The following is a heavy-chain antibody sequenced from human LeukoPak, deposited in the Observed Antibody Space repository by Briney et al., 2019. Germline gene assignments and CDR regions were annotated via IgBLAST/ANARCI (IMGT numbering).Heavy chain of an antibody. CDR1: GFTFSSYA. J-gene: IGHJ4*02. D-gene: IGHD2-2*01. Sequence: GGSLRLSCAASGFTFSSYAMHWVRQAPGKGLEGVAVISYDGSNKYYADSVKGRFTISRDNSKNTLYLQMNSLRAEDTAVYYCARDSGIVVVPPDYWGQGTLVTVSS. CDR2: ISYDGSNK. V-gene: IGHV3-30*04. CDR3: ARDSGIVVVPPDY.